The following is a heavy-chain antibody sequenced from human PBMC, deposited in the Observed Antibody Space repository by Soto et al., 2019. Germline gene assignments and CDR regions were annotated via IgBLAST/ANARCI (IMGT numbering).Heavy chain of an antibody. CDR3: ARGRGYVYGSNFYGLDV. J-gene: IGHJ6*02. CDR1: RGSFSGFY. V-gene: IGHV4-34*01. CDR2: INHSGTT. Sequence: SETLSLTCGVYRGSFSGFYWSWVRQTPGGGLEWIGEINHSGTTNYNPSFQNRVTISVDKSTNNFSLKMTSVTAADAAVYYCARGRGYVYGSNFYGLDVWGQGTTVTVS. D-gene: IGHD6-25*01.